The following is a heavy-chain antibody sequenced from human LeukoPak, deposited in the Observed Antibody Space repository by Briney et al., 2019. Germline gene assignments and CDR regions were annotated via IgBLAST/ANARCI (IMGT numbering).Heavy chain of an antibody. Sequence: GGSLRLSYAASGFTFSSYAMSWVRQAPGKGLEWVSAISGSGGSTYYADSVKGRFTISRDNSKNTLYLQMNSLRAEDTAVYYCAKVASERLWFWGNWFDPWGQGTLVTVSS. J-gene: IGHJ5*02. CDR2: ISGSGGST. V-gene: IGHV3-23*01. D-gene: IGHD3-10*01. CDR3: AKVASERLWFWGNWFDP. CDR1: GFTFSSYA.